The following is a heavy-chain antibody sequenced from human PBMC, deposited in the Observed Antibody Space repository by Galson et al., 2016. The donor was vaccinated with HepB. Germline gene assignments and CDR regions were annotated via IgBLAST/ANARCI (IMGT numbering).Heavy chain of an antibody. CDR1: GFTFSSYA. CDR2: MSDSDDI. V-gene: IGHV3-23*01. CDR3: AKDKRGHSSAWYWYFDY. D-gene: IGHD6-13*01. Sequence: SLRLSCAASGFTFSSYAMAWVRQAPGKGLEWVSGMSDSDDIYYSPTVKGRFTISRDNSKNTVFLQLTSLRAEDTAVYYCAKDKRGHSSAWYWYFDYWGPGTRVSVSS. J-gene: IGHJ4*02.